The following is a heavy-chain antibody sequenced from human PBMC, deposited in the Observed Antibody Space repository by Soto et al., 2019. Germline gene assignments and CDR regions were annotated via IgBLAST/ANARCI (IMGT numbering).Heavy chain of an antibody. Sequence: GASVKVSCKASGYTFTSYGISWVRQAPGQGLEWMGWINPNSGGTNYAQKFQGWVTMTRDTSISTAYMELSRLRSDDTAVYYCARSRISNYISYYYYGMDVWGQGTTVTVSS. D-gene: IGHD4-4*01. CDR3: ARSRISNYISYYYYGMDV. J-gene: IGHJ6*02. V-gene: IGHV1-2*04. CDR1: GYTFTSYG. CDR2: INPNSGGT.